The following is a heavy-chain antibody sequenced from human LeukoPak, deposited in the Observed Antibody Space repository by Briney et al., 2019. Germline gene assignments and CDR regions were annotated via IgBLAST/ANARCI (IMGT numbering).Heavy chain of an antibody. CDR3: ARWRGYSSGWSGPFDD. CDR2: IDAKSRGT. V-gene: IGHV1-2*02. Sequence: ASVKVSCKASGYTFTGHYMHWVRQAPGQGLEWMGWIDAKSRGTKYAQRFQGRVTMTRDTSINTGYMELSSLTSDDTAVYYCARWRGYSSGWSGPFDDWGQGTLVTVSS. CDR1: GYTFTGHY. J-gene: IGHJ4*02. D-gene: IGHD6-13*01.